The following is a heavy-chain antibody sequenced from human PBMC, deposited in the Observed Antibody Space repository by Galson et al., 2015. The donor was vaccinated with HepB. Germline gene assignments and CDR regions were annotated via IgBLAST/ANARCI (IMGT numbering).Heavy chain of an antibody. J-gene: IGHJ4*02. CDR1: GYTFTSYG. V-gene: IGHV1-18*01. D-gene: IGHD3-22*01. Sequence: SVKVSCKASGYTFTSYGISWVRQAPGQGLEWMGWISAYNGNTNYAQKLQGRVTMTTDASTSTAYMELRSLRSDDTAVYYCARDLTMIVFGVGGYWGQGTLVTVSS. CDR3: ARDLTMIVFGVGGY. CDR2: ISAYNGNT.